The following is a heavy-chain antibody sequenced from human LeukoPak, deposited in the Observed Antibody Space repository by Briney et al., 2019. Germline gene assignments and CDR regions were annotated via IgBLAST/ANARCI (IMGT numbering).Heavy chain of an antibody. CDR3: AREAYGDYVEDY. Sequence: ASVKVSCKASGYTFTSYGISWVRPAPGQGLEWMGWISAYNGNTNYAQKLQGRVTMTTDTSTSTAYMELRSLRSDDTAVYYCAREAYGDYVEDYWGQGTLVTISS. D-gene: IGHD4-17*01. CDR2: ISAYNGNT. J-gene: IGHJ4*02. CDR1: GYTFTSYG. V-gene: IGHV1-18*01.